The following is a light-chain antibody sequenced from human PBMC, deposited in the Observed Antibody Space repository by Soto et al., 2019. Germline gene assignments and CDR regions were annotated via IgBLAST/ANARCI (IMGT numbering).Light chain of an antibody. V-gene: IGKV1-39*01. CDR1: QSISGY. J-gene: IGKJ4*01. Sequence: DIQMTQSPSSLSASVGDRVTITCRASQSISGYLNWYQQKPGKVPKLLIYAASSLQSGVPSRFSGSGSGTDFTLTISSLQPEDFATYYCQQSYSTPPTFGGGTKVEIK. CDR2: AAS. CDR3: QQSYSTPPT.